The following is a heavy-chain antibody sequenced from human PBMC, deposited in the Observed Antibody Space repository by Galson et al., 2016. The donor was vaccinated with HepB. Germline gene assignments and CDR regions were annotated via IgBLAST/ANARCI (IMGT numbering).Heavy chain of an antibody. CDR1: GGSLSGYY. CDR3: TRVQLVASSSIWFDP. CDR2: VKNGGGA. V-gene: IGHV4-34*01. Sequence: SETLSLTCSVYGGSLSGYYWSWIRQPPGKGLEWIGEVKNGGGANYNASLKNRVTMSLDMSKNHFSLNLTSVTAADTAIYYCTRVQLVASSSIWFDPWGQGTLVTVSS. J-gene: IGHJ5*02. D-gene: IGHD6-6*01.